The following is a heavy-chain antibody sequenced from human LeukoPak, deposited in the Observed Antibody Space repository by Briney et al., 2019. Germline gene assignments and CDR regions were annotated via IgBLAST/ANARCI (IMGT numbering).Heavy chain of an antibody. CDR3: ARDLTGERDD. CDR2: ISGSGRTT. J-gene: IGHJ4*02. Sequence: PGGSLRLSCAASGFTFTTYDMTWVRQAPGKGLEWVSGISGSGRTTNYADSVKGRFTISRDNAKNTLYLQMNSLRAEDTAVYYCARDLTGERDDWGQGTLVTVSS. D-gene: IGHD7-27*01. V-gene: IGHV3-23*01. CDR1: GFTFTTYD.